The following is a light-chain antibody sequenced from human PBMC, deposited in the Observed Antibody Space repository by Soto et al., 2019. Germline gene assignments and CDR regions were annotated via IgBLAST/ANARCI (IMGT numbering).Light chain of an antibody. CDR3: HHYSASPTFT. J-gene: IGKJ2*01. CDR2: STS. Sequence: VLTQSPGTLALSPGERATLSCWASQSLTNNYLAWYQQRLGQPPRLLIYSTSSRATGIPDRFSGSGSGTDFTLTISRLEPEDFAVYYCHHYSASPTFTFGQGTKLEIK. V-gene: IGKV3-20*01. CDR1: QSLTNNY.